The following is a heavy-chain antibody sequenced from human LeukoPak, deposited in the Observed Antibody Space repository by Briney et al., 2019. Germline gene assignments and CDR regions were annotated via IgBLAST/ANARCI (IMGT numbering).Heavy chain of an antibody. D-gene: IGHD3-3*01. Sequence: SETLSLTCIVSGGSISSYYWSWIRQPAGKGLEWIGRIYTSGSTTYNPSLKSRVTMSVDTSKNQFSLKLSSVTAADTAVYYCASSIFGVVPPAYWGQGTLVTVSS. CDR1: GGSISSYY. V-gene: IGHV4-4*07. CDR3: ASSIFGVVPPAY. J-gene: IGHJ4*02. CDR2: IYTSGST.